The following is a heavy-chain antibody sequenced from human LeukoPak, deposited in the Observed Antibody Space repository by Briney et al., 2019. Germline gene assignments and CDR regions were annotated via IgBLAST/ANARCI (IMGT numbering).Heavy chain of an antibody. Sequence: ASVRVSCKASGYTFTSHGISWVRQAPGQELEWMGWISAYNGNTNYAQNLQGRVTMTTDTSTNTAYMELRSLRSDDTAVYYCARAPYCTSTSCYAGYYYYYYMDAWGKGTTVTVSS. D-gene: IGHD2-2*01. CDR1: GYTFTSHG. J-gene: IGHJ6*03. V-gene: IGHV1-18*01. CDR3: ARAPYCTSTSCYAGYYYYYYMDA. CDR2: ISAYNGNT.